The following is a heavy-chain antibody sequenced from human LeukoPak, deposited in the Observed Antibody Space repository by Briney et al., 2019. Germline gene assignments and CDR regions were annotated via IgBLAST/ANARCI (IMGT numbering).Heavy chain of an antibody. V-gene: IGHV1-8*01. D-gene: IGHD3-3*01. CDR3: ARAPEYYDFWSGYYSPFDY. Sequence: ASVKVSCKASGYTFTSYDINWVRLATGQGLEWMGWMNPNSGNTGYAQKFQGRVTMTRNTSISTAYMELSSLRSEDTAVYYCARAPEYYDFWSGYYSPFDYWGQGTLVTVSS. CDR1: GYTFTSYD. J-gene: IGHJ4*02. CDR2: MNPNSGNT.